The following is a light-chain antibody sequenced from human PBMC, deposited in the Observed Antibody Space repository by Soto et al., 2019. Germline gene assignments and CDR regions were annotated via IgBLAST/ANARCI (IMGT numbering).Light chain of an antibody. CDR2: AVS. CDR3: CSYTGLSTVV. V-gene: IGLV2-14*01. CDR1: SSDVGGYNH. Sequence: QAVVTQPASVSGSPGQSITISCTGTSSDVGGYNHVSWYQHSPGKAPKLILFAVSDRPSGVSHRFSGSKSGNTASLTISGLQAEDEADYYCCSYTGLSTVVFGGGTKLTVL. J-gene: IGLJ2*01.